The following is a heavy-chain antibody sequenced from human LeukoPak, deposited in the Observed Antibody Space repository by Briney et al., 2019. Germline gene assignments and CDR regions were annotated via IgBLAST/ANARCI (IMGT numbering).Heavy chain of an antibody. D-gene: IGHD3-10*01. Sequence: ASVKVSCKASGYTFTSYYMHWVQQAPGQGLEWMGIINPSGGSTNHAQKFQGRVTITADESTSTAYMELSSLRSEDTAVYYCARDNYYGSGSLDWGQGTLVTVSS. CDR3: ARDNYYGSGSLD. J-gene: IGHJ4*02. CDR1: GYTFTSYY. CDR2: INPSGGST. V-gene: IGHV1-46*01.